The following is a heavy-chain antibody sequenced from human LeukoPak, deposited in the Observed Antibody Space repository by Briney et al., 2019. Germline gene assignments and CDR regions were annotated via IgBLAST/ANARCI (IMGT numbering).Heavy chain of an antibody. CDR1: GFTFSSYA. D-gene: IGHD2-15*01. V-gene: IGHV3-23*01. CDR2: ISGSGGST. Sequence: PWGSLRLSCAASGFTFSSYAMSWVRQAPGKGLEWVSAISGSGGSTYYADSVKGRFTISRDNSKNTLYLQMNSLRAEDTAVYYCAKAGYCSGGSCYPHYYYYGMDVWGQGTTVTVSS. J-gene: IGHJ6*02. CDR3: AKAGYCSGGSCYPHYYYYGMDV.